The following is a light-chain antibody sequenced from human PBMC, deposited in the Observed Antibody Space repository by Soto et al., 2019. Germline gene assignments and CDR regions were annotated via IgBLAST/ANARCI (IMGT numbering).Light chain of an antibody. CDR1: SSNIAKNY. CDR2: DNN. Sequence: QSALTQPPSVSAAPGQKVTVSCSGSSSNIAKNYVSWYQQVPGTAPKLLIYDNNKRPSGIPDRFSGSKSGTSATLGITGLQTGDEAHYYCATWDTSLSAVLFGGGTKVTVL. CDR3: ATWDTSLSAVL. V-gene: IGLV1-51*01. J-gene: IGLJ2*01.